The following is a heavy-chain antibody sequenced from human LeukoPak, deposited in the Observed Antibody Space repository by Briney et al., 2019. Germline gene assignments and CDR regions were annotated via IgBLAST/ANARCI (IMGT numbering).Heavy chain of an antibody. CDR3: ARVPGYSSGNWYFDL. V-gene: IGHV3-7*01. Sequence: GSLRLSCAGSGFIFRDYWLTWVRQAPGKGLQWVANINPDGSDKNYVDSLKCRFTIFRDNAKNLLFLQMNSLRVEDTAVYYCARVPGYSSGNWYFDLWGRGTLVTVSS. CDR1: GFIFRDYW. CDR2: INPDGSDK. J-gene: IGHJ2*01. D-gene: IGHD5-18*01.